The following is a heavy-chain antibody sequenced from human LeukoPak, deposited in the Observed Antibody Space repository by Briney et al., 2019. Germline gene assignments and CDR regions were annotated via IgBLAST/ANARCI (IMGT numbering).Heavy chain of an antibody. Sequence: ASVKVSCKASGYTFTDYYMHWVRQAPGQGLEWMGWISPNSGGTNYAQNFQGRVTMTRDTSISTAYMELSRLRSDDTAMYYCARESQYCSGGSCYSSPIDYWGQGTLVTVSS. CDR1: GYTFTDYY. CDR3: ARESQYCSGGSCYSSPIDY. V-gene: IGHV1-2*02. J-gene: IGHJ4*02. D-gene: IGHD2-15*01. CDR2: ISPNSGGT.